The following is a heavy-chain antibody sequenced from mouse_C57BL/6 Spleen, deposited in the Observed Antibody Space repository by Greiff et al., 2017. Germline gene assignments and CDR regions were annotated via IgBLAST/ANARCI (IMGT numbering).Heavy chain of an antibody. CDR2: ISDGGSYT. CDR1: GFTFSSYA. V-gene: IGHV5-4*03. D-gene: IGHD2-4*01. Sequence: DVKLVESGGGLVKPGGSLKLSCAASGFTFSSYAMSWVRQTPEKRLEWVATISDGGSYTYYPDNVKGRFTISRDNAKNNLYLQMSHLKAEDTAMYYCARASDDYVFDYWGQGTTLTVSS. CDR3: ARASDDYVFDY. J-gene: IGHJ2*01.